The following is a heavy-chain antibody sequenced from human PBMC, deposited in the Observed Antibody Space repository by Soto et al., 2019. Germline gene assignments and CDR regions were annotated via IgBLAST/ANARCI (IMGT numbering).Heavy chain of an antibody. Sequence: EVQLLESGGGLVQPGGSLRLFCAASGFTFSNYAMTWVRQAPGKGLEWVSTLTGYGRTFYVDTVKGRFTISRDTSKSTLYLRMHSLGAEATAVYYCARTEKFNSHSSGWANCFDYWGQGTLVTVSA. J-gene: IGHJ4*02. V-gene: IGHV3-23*01. CDR2: LTGYGRT. CDR3: ARTEKFNSHSSGWANCFDY. CDR1: GFTFSNYA. D-gene: IGHD6-19*01.